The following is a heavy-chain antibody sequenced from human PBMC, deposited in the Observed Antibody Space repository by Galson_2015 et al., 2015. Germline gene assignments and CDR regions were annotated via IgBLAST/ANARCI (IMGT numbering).Heavy chain of an antibody. CDR3: ARVRAGATTVDY. V-gene: IGHV3-21*01. CDR1: GFTLSGYR. Sequence: SLRLSCAPAGFTLSGYRMSWVRQAPGQGLEWLSSLTSSRGYIYYADPVKGRFTITRDNAKNSLYLQMNSLRAEDTAVYYRARVRAGATTVDYWGQGTLVTVSS. CDR2: LTSSRGYI. J-gene: IGHJ4*02. D-gene: IGHD1-26*01.